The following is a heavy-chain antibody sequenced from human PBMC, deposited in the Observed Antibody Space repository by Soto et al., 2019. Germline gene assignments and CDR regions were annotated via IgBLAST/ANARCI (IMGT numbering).Heavy chain of an antibody. Sequence: GGSLRLSCAASGFTFSSYGMHWVRQAPGKGLEWVAVTWYDGSNKYYADSVKGRFTISRDNSKNTLYLQMNSLRAEDTAVYYCARVDVATVHDAFDIWGQGTMVTVSS. J-gene: IGHJ3*02. CDR3: ARVDVATVHDAFDI. CDR2: TWYDGSNK. V-gene: IGHV3-33*01. CDR1: GFTFSSYG. D-gene: IGHD5-12*01.